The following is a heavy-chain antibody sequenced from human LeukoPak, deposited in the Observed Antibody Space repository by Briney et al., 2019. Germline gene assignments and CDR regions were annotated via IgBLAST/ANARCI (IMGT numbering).Heavy chain of an antibody. CDR2: ISSSSSYI. Sequence: GGSLRLSCAASGFTFSSYSMNWVRQAPGKGLEWVSSISSSSSYIYYADSVKGRFTISRDNAKNSLYLQMNSLRAEDTAVYYCARDYYGSGSYYNFWTGLDYWGQGTLVTVSS. D-gene: IGHD3-10*01. CDR1: GFTFSSYS. CDR3: ARDYYGSGSYYNFWTGLDY. V-gene: IGHV3-21*01. J-gene: IGHJ4*02.